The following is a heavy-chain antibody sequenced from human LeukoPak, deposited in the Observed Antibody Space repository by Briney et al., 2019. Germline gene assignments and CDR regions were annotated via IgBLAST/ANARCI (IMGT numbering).Heavy chain of an antibody. CDR1: GGSFSGYY. CDR2: INHSGST. J-gene: IGHJ5*02. Sequence: SETLSLTCAVYGGSFSGYYWSWIRQPPGKGLEWIGEINHSGSTNYNPSLKSRVTISVDTSKNQFSLKLSSVTAADTAVYYCARGLKRYYYGSGSQYNWFDPWGQGTLVTVSS. V-gene: IGHV4-34*01. D-gene: IGHD3-10*01. CDR3: ARGLKRYYYGSGSQYNWFDP.